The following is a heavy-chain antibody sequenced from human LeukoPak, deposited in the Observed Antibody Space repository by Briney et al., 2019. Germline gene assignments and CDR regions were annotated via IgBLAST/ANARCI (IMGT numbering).Heavy chain of an antibody. J-gene: IGHJ5*02. CDR2: TYYRSKWYN. V-gene: IGHV6-1*01. D-gene: IGHD6-19*01. CDR3: ARAGGWQCLGNWFDP. CDR1: GDSVSSNNAA. Sequence: SQTLSLTCAISGDSVSSNNAAWNWIRQSPSRGLEWLGRTYYRSKWYNDYAVSVKSRIIINPDTSKNQFSLQLNSVTPEDTAVYYCARAGGWQCLGNWFDPWGQGTLVTVSS.